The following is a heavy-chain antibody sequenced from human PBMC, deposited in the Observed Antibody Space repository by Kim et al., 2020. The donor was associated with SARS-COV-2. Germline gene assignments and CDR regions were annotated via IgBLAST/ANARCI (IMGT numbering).Heavy chain of an antibody. Sequence: HPSRKIRVAISVDTSKNQFSLKLSSGTAADTAVYYCARNYGYGSGSFYSYWGQGILVTVSS. D-gene: IGHD3-10*01. J-gene: IGHJ4*02. V-gene: IGHV4-4*09. CDR3: ARNYGYGSGSFYSY.